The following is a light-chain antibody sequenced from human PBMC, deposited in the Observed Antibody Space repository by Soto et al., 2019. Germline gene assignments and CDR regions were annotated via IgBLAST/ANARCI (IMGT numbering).Light chain of an antibody. CDR1: QSVSSW. Sequence: DIQMTQSPSTLSASVGDRVTITCRASQSVSSWVAWYHLKPGKAPKRLIFGASNLESGVPSRFSGTGSGTEFILTITNLQPEDFATYYCLQHTYIWSFGQGTKVDI. V-gene: IGKV1-5*01. CDR2: GAS. CDR3: LQHTYIWS. J-gene: IGKJ1*01.